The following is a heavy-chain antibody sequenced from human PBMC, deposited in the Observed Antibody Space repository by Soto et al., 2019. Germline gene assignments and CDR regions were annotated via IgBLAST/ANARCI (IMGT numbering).Heavy chain of an antibody. CDR1: GFTFSSYA. J-gene: IGHJ3*02. CDR3: AKPSRESSSWYDAFDI. D-gene: IGHD6-13*01. CDR2: ISGSGGST. Sequence: EVQLLESGGGLVQPGGSLRLSCAASGFTFSSYAMSWVRLAPGKGLEWVSAISGSGGSTYYADSVKGRFTISRDNSKNTLYLQMNSLRAEDTAVYYCAKPSRESSSWYDAFDIWGQGTMVTVSS. V-gene: IGHV3-23*01.